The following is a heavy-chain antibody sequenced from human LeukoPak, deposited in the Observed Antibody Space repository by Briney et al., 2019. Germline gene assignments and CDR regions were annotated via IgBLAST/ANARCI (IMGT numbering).Heavy chain of an antibody. J-gene: IGHJ4*02. CDR3: AGRITMIVGLPRY. CDR2: IYSGGST. V-gene: IGHV3-66*02. D-gene: IGHD3-22*01. Sequence: GGSLRLSCAASGFTVSSNYMSWVRQAPGKGLEWVSVIYSGGSTYYADSVKGRFTISRDNSKNTLYLQMNSLRAEDAAVYYCAGRITMIVGLPRYWGQGTLVTVSS. CDR1: GFTVSSNY.